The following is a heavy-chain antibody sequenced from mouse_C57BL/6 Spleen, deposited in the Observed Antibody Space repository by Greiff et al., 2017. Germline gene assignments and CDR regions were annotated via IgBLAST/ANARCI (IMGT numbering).Heavy chain of an antibody. D-gene: IGHD2-10*01. J-gene: IGHJ1*03. CDR2: INPGSGGT. Sequence: QVQLQQSGAELVRPGTSVKVSCKASGYAFTNYLIEWVKQRPGQGLEWIGVINPGSGGTNYNEKFKGKATLTAAKSSSTAYMQLSSLTSEDSAVYFCARSGSPYCDNYWYFDVGGTGTTVTVAS. V-gene: IGHV1-54*01. CDR1: GYAFTNYL. CDR3: ARSGSPYCDNYWYFDV.